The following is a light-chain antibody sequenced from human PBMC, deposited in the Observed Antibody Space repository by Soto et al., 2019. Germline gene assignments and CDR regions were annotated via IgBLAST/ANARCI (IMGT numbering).Light chain of an antibody. V-gene: IGKV3-15*01. Sequence: IVLTQSPASLSVSPGDRATLSCRASQSMHNLLAWHQQKSGRPPSLLIDAASTRTTVIPTRFSGGGSRKEFTLSIISLQYEYFAVYYCQQYNMSPITFGLGTRLE. J-gene: IGKJ5*01. CDR2: AAS. CDR3: QQYNMSPIT. CDR1: QSMHNL.